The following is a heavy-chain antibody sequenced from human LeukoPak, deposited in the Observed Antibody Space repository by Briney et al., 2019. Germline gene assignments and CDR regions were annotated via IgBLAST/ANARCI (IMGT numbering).Heavy chain of an antibody. J-gene: IGHJ3*02. D-gene: IGHD2-2*01. V-gene: IGHV4-39*07. Sequence: SETLSLTCTVSGGALSSSTNYWGWIRQPPGKGLEWIGSIYYSGTTYYNPSLKSRVTISVDTSKNQFSLKLSFVTAADTAVYYCARDHCSSTSCLDIWGRGTMVPVSS. CDR2: IYYSGTT. CDR1: GGALSSSTNY. CDR3: ARDHCSSTSCLDI.